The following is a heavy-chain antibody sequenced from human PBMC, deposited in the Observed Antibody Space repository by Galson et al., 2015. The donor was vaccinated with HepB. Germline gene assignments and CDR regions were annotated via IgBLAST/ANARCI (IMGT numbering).Heavy chain of an antibody. D-gene: IGHD3-10*01. V-gene: IGHV3-74*01. CDR3: ARDRGELLWFGETDPDAFDI. CDR1: GFTFSSYW. CDR2: IKSDGSST. Sequence: SLRLSCAVSGFTFSSYWMHWVRQAPGKGLVWVSRIKSDGSSTSYADSAKGRFTISRDNAKNTLYLQMNSLRAEDTAVYYCARDRGELLWFGETDPDAFDIWGQGTMVTVSS. J-gene: IGHJ3*02.